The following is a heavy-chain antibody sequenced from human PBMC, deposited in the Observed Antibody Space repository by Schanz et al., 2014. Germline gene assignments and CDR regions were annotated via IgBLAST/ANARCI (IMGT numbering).Heavy chain of an antibody. Sequence: QVQLVQSGAEVKEPGASVKLSCKSSGYTFTDYYMQWVRQAPGQGLEWMGWIGGSDGNTNFAQKFQGRVTMTTDTSTSTVYMELRSLTSDDSAVYYCARDRDQWDGNYLDYWGQGTLVTVSS. CDR1: GYTFTDYY. D-gene: IGHD1-26*01. J-gene: IGHJ4*02. V-gene: IGHV1-18*04. CDR3: ARDRDQWDGNYLDY. CDR2: IGGSDGNT.